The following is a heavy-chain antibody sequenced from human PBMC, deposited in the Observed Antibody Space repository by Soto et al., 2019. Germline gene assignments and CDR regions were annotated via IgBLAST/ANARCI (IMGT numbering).Heavy chain of an antibody. D-gene: IGHD3-22*01. V-gene: IGHV4-30-4*01. CDR2: ISYSGST. J-gene: IGHJ4*02. Sequence: SETLSLTCTVSGGSISSGNYYWSWVRQPPGKGLEWIGFISYSGSTYYSTSLKSRVTISVDTSKIQFSLTLSFVTAADTSVYCCVSSSYYYDSSGYPIDYWGQGTLVTVSS. CDR3: VSSSYYYDSSGYPIDY. CDR1: GGSISSGNYY.